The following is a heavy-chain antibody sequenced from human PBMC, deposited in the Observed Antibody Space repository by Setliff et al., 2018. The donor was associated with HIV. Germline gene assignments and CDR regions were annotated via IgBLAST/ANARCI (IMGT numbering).Heavy chain of an antibody. J-gene: IGHJ4*02. CDR3: ARDRSHSSMGATDRPIDY. Sequence: ASVKVFCKASGYTFTSYYMHWVRQAPGQGLEWMGIINPSGGSTSYAQKFQGRVTMTRDTSTSTVYMELSSLRSEDTAVYYCARDRSHSSMGATDRPIDYWGQGTLVTVSS. CDR1: GYTFTSYY. D-gene: IGHD1-26*01. V-gene: IGHV1-46*01. CDR2: INPSGGST.